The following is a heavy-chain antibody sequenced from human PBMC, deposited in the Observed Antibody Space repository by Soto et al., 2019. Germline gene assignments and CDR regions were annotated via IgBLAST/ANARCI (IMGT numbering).Heavy chain of an antibody. Sequence: SVKVSCKASGGTFSSYTISWVRQAPGQGLEWMGRIIPILGIANYAQKFQGRVTITADKSTSTAYMELSSLRSEDTAVYYCARDLAARQGWFDPWGQGTLVTVSS. J-gene: IGHJ5*02. V-gene: IGHV1-69*02. CDR2: IIPILGIA. CDR3: ARDLAARQGWFDP. CDR1: GGTFSSYT. D-gene: IGHD6-6*01.